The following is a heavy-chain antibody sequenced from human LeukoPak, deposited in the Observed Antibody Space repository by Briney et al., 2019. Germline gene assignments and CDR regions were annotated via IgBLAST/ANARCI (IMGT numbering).Heavy chain of an antibody. Sequence: PGGSLRLSCAASGFTFSSYSMNWVRQAPGKGLEWVSSISSSGTYIYYADSVKGRFTMSRDNAKNSLGLLMNSLRAEDTAVYYCAREGGKGMTMVRGAPTYYYYGMDVWGQGTTVIVSS. CDR2: ISSSGTYI. J-gene: IGHJ6*02. V-gene: IGHV3-21*01. D-gene: IGHD3-10*01. CDR3: AREGGKGMTMVRGAPTYYYYGMDV. CDR1: GFTFSSYS.